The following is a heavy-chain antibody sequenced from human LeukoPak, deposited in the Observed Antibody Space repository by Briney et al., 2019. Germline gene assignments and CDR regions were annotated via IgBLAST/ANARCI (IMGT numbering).Heavy chain of an antibody. D-gene: IGHD3-22*01. J-gene: IGHJ3*02. V-gene: IGHV3-9*03. CDR1: GFTFDDYA. Sequence: PGGSLRLSCAASGFTFDDYAMHWVRQAPGRGLEWVSGISWNSGSIGYADSVKGRFTISRDNAKNSLYLQMNSLRAEDMALYYCAKGHDSSGYYYLGGAFDIWGQGTMVTVSS. CDR2: ISWNSGSI. CDR3: AKGHDSSGYYYLGGAFDI.